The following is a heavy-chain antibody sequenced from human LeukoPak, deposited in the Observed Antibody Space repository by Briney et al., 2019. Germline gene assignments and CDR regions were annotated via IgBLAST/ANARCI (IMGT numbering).Heavy chain of an antibody. D-gene: IGHD1-26*01. Sequence: SETLSLTCTVSGGSINSYYWSWIRQPPGKGLEWIGYIYHSGSTDYNPSLKSRVTISVDTSQNHFSLKLSSVTAADTAVYYCAIRLRYSGSYAMIDYWGQGTLVTVSS. CDR1: GGSINSYY. CDR3: AIRLRYSGSYAMIDY. V-gene: IGHV4-59*01. J-gene: IGHJ4*02. CDR2: IYHSGST.